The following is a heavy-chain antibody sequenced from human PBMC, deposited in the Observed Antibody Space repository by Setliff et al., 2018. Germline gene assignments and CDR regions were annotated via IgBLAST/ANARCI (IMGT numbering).Heavy chain of an antibody. J-gene: IGHJ6*03. Sequence: PSETLSLTCTVSGVSMSSYYWSWIRQPAGKGLEWIGYIYYSGSTNYNPSLKSRVTISVDTSKNQYSLKLSSATAADTAGYYCARHGSYYYMDVWGKGTTVTVSS. D-gene: IGHD2-2*03. V-gene: IGHV4-59*08. CDR3: ARHGSYYYMDV. CDR2: IYYSGST. CDR1: GVSMSSYY.